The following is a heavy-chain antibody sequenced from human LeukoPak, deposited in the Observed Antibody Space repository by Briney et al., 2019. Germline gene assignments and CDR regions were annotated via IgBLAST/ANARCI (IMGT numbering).Heavy chain of an antibody. D-gene: IGHD6-13*01. CDR1: GYSISSGYY. Sequence: PSETLSLTCTVSGYSISSGYYWGWIRQPPGKGLEWIGSIYYSGSTNYNPSLKSRVTISVDTSKNQFSLKLSSVTAADTAVYYCARAGYSSSWYPGSLDYWGQGTLVTVSP. CDR2: IYYSGST. V-gene: IGHV4-38-2*02. J-gene: IGHJ4*02. CDR3: ARAGYSSSWYPGSLDY.